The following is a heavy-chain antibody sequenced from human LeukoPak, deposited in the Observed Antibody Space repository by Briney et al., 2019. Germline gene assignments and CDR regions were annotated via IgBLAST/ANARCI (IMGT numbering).Heavy chain of an antibody. CDR2: ISGSGGTT. D-gene: IGHD3-10*01. Sequence: AGGSLRLSCAASGFTFSSYAMNWVRQAPGKGLEWVSAISGSGGTTYYADSVKGRFTISRDNSKNTLFLQMSSLRAEDTAVYYCAKGTDVLLWFGELGLLDIWGQGTMVTVSS. CDR3: AKGTDVLLWFGELGLLDI. J-gene: IGHJ3*02. CDR1: GFTFSSYA. V-gene: IGHV3-23*01.